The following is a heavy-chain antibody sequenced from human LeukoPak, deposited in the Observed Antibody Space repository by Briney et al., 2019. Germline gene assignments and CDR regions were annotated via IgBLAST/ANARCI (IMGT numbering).Heavy chain of an antibody. CDR3: ARDGGADSYYYYGMDV. J-gene: IGHJ6*02. CDR2: IYSGGST. Sequence: PGGSLRLSCAASGFTVSSNYMSWVRQAPGKGLEWVSVIYSGGSTYYADSVKGRFTISRDNSKNTLYLQMNSLRAEDTAVYYCARDGGADSYYYYGMDVWGQGTTVTVSS. CDR1: GFTVSSNY. D-gene: IGHD3-16*01. V-gene: IGHV3-53*01.